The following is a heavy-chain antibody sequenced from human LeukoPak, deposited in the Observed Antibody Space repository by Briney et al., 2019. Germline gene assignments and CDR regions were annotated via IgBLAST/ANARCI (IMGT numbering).Heavy chain of an antibody. Sequence: ASVKVSCKASGYTFTSYGISWVRQAPGQGLEWMGWISAYNGNTNYAQKLQGRVTMTTDTSTSTAYMELRSLRSDDTAVYYCASPTPGDPYYYYGMDVWGQGTTVTVSS. CDR1: GYTFTSYG. V-gene: IGHV1-18*01. D-gene: IGHD7-27*01. CDR3: ASPTPGDPYYYYGMDV. CDR2: ISAYNGNT. J-gene: IGHJ6*02.